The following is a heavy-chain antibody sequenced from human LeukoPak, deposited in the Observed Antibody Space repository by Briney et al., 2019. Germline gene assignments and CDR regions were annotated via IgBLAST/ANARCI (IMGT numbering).Heavy chain of an antibody. CDR2: INPNTGAT. Sequence: ASVKVSCKASGYTLTGYYWYWVRQAPGQGLEWMGWINPNTGATHSAQKFQGRITMTRDTSISTAYMDLSRLRSDDTAVYYCARDRVGSGWPRPYYFEVWGQGTLVTVSS. CDR3: ARDRVGSGWPRPYYFEV. CDR1: GYTLTGYY. D-gene: IGHD6-19*01. J-gene: IGHJ4*02. V-gene: IGHV1-2*02.